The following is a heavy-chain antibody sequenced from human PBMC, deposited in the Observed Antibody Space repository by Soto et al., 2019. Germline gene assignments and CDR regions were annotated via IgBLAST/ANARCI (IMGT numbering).Heavy chain of an antibody. V-gene: IGHV4-59*01. CDR3: ARNLGYCSGGSCSPYNWFDP. Sequence: SESLSLTCTVSGGSISSYYWSWIRQPPGKGLEWIGYIYYSGSTNYNPSLKSRVTISVDTSKNQFSLKLSSVTAADTAVYYCARNLGYCSGGSCSPYNWFDPWGQGTLVPVSS. D-gene: IGHD2-15*01. CDR1: GGSISSYY. J-gene: IGHJ5*02. CDR2: IYYSGST.